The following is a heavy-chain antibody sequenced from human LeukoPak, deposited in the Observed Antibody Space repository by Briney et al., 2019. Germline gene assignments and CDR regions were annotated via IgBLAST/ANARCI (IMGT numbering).Heavy chain of an antibody. V-gene: IGHV4-30-2*01. D-gene: IGHD4-17*01. CDR2: IYHSGST. Sequence: SETLSLTCTVSGGSISSGGYYWSWIRQPPGKGLEWIGYIYHSGSTYYNPSLKSRVTISVDRSKNQFSLKLSSVTAADTAVYYCARVFYGDYWYFDLWGRGTLVTVSS. CDR3: ARVFYGDYWYFDL. J-gene: IGHJ2*01. CDR1: GGSISSGGYY.